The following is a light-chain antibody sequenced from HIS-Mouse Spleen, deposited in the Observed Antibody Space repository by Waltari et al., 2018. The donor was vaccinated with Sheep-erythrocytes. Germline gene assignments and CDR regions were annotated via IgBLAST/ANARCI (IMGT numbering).Light chain of an antibody. J-gene: IGLJ2*01. CDR1: SSDGGGYNY. CDR3: SSYTSSSTPYVV. V-gene: IGLV2-11*01. CDR2: DVS. Sequence: QSALTQPRSVSGSPGQSVTLSCTGTSSDGGGYNYFSWYQQHPGKAPKLMIYDVSKRPSGVPDRFSGSKSGNTASLTISGLQAEDEADYYCSSYTSSSTPYVVFGGGTKLTVL.